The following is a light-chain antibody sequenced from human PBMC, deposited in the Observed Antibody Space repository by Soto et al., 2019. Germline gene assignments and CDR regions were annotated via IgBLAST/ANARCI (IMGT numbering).Light chain of an antibody. CDR3: AAWDGSLRAWV. CDR2: RDN. Sequence: QSVLTQPPSASGTPGQWVTISCSGSSSNIGNNYVYWYQQLQGTAPKLLVYRDNQRPSGVPDRFSGSKSATSASLAISGLRSEDEADYCCAAWDGSLRAWVFGGGTKVTVL. J-gene: IGLJ3*02. V-gene: IGLV1-47*01. CDR1: SSNIGNNY.